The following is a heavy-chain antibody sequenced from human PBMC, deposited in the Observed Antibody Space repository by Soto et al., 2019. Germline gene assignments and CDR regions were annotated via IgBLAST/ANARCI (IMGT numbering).Heavy chain of an antibody. D-gene: IGHD3-22*01. Sequence: QVTLKESGPVLVKPTETLTLTCTVSVFSLSNAGMGVSWIRQPPGKAMESLAHIFSNDEKSYSTSLKSRLTISKDTSKSQVVLTMTNMDPVDTATYCCARIGPGRDSSGQLDYWGQGTLVTVSS. CDR1: VFSLSNAGMG. CDR3: ARIGPGRDSSGQLDY. CDR2: IFSNDEK. J-gene: IGHJ4*02. V-gene: IGHV2-26*01.